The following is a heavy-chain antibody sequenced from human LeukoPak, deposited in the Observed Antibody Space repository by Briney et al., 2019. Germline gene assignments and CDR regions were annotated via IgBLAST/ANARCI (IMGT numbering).Heavy chain of an antibody. CDR1: GFTFSSYE. CDR3: ARDPYDPYYYGMDV. CDR2: ISSSGSTI. V-gene: IGHV3-48*03. J-gene: IGHJ6*02. D-gene: IGHD5-12*01. Sequence: GGSLRLSCAASGFTFSSYEMNWVRQAPGKGLEWVSYISSSGSTIHYADSVKGRFTISRDNAKNSLYLQMNSLRAEDTAVYYCARDPYDPYYYGMDVWGQGTTVTVSS.